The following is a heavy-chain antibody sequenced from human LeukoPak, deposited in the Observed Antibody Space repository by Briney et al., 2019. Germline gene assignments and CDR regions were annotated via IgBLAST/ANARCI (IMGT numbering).Heavy chain of an antibody. V-gene: IGHV1-8*03. Sequence: GASVKVSCKASGYTFTSYDINWVRQATGQGLEWMGWMNPNSGNTGYAQKFQGRVTITRNTSISTAYMELRSLRSDDTAVYYCARNRYCSSTSCYDVDYWGQGTLVTVSS. J-gene: IGHJ4*02. CDR3: ARNRYCSSTSCYDVDY. D-gene: IGHD2-2*01. CDR2: MNPNSGNT. CDR1: GYTFTSYD.